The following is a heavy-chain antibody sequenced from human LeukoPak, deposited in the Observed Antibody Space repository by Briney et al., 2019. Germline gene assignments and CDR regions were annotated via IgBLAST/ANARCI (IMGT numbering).Heavy chain of an antibody. CDR2: ISSSSSYI. J-gene: IGHJ3*02. Sequence: GGSLRLSCAASGFTFSSYIMNWVRQAPGKGLEWVSSISSSSSYIYYADSVKGRFTISRDNAKNSLYLQMNSLRAEDTAVYYCAREAAARHDAFDIWDQGTMVTVSS. CDR3: AREAAARHDAFDI. V-gene: IGHV3-21*01. CDR1: GFTFSSYI. D-gene: IGHD6-13*01.